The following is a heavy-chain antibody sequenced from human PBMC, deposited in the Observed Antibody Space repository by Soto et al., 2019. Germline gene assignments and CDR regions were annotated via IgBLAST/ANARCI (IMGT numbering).Heavy chain of an antibody. D-gene: IGHD5-18*01. CDR2: IYYSGST. CDR3: ARALRPRGYSFYYYYGMDV. V-gene: IGHV4-59*01. J-gene: IGHJ6*02. Sequence: SETLSLTCTVSGGSISRYYWRWIRKPSVKVLEWIGYIYYSGSTNYNPSLKSRVTISVDTSKNQFSLKLSSVTAADTAVYYCARALRPRGYSFYYYYGMDVWGQGTTVT. CDR1: GGSISRYY.